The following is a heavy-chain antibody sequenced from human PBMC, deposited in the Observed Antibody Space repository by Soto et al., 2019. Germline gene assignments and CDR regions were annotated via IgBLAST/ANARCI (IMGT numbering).Heavy chain of an antibody. V-gene: IGHV3-11*01. CDR3: ALDDCVSTSCYDAFDI. CDR1: GFSFSDYY. D-gene: IGHD2-2*01. Sequence: QAHLVESGGGLVKPGGSLRLSCGASGFSFSDYYMSWIRQAPGKGLEWVAYISRSGSPTYYADSVKGRFTISRDNTKNSMYLQMSDLRAEHRAIYFCALDDCVSTSCYDAFDIWGQGIVVTDSS. J-gene: IGHJ3*02. CDR2: ISRSGSPT.